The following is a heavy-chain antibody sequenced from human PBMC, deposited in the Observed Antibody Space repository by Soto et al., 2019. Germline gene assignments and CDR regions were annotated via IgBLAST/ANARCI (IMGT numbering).Heavy chain of an antibody. CDR3: ARGVTIFGVVIRNYYYYGMDV. CDR1: GGLSRGYY. Sequence: PENLPHTYAVYGGLSRGYYWSWIRQPPGKGLEWIGELTHSGSTNSNPSLKSRVTRSVDTSKNQFSLKLSSVTAADTAVYYCARGVTIFGVVIRNYYYYGMDVWGQGTTVT. J-gene: IGHJ6*02. V-gene: IGHV4-34*01. CDR2: LTHSGST. D-gene: IGHD3-3*01.